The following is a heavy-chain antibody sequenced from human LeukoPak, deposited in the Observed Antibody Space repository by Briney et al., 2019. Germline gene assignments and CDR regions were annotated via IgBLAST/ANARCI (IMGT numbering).Heavy chain of an antibody. Sequence: SETLSLTCTVSGGSISCGGYYWSWIRQHPGKGLEWIGYIYYSGSTYYNPSLKSRVTISVDTSKNQFSLKLSSVTAADTGVYYCARDLRSSSFSYFDYWGQGTLVTVSS. CDR3: ARDLRSSSFSYFDY. V-gene: IGHV4-31*03. CDR2: IYYSGST. J-gene: IGHJ4*02. CDR1: GGSISCGGYY. D-gene: IGHD6-6*01.